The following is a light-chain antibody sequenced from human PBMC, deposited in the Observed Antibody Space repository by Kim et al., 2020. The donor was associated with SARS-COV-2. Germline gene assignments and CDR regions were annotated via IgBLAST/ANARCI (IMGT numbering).Light chain of an antibody. CDR1: VKIGTW. Sequence: SESVGDRVTFTCRASVKIGTWLAWYQQKPGRAPSLLIYLASTLESGVPSRFSGTGSGTEFSLSITSLQPDDFATYYCQHYSRFPYTFGQGTKLEIK. CDR2: LAS. J-gene: IGKJ2*01. CDR3: QHYSRFPYT. V-gene: IGKV1-5*03.